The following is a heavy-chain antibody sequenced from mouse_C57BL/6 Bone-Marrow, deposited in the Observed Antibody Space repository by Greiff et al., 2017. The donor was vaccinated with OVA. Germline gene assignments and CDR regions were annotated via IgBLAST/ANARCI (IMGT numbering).Heavy chain of an antibody. J-gene: IGHJ1*03. Sequence: EVKLEESGGGLVQPGGSLKLSCAASGFTFSDYYMYWVRQTPEKRLEWVAYISNGGGSTYYPDTVKGRFTISRDNAKNTLYLQMSRLKSEDTAMYYCARHPWYFDVWGTGTTVTVSS. V-gene: IGHV5-12*01. CDR2: ISNGGGST. CDR1: GFTFSDYY. CDR3: ARHPWYFDV.